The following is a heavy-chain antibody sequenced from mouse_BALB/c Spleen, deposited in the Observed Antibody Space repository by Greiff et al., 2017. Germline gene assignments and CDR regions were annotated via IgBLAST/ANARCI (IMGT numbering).Heavy chain of an antibody. CDR2: ISSGGGST. V-gene: IGHV5-12-1*01. CDR3: ARHMRGIMDY. Sequence: EVQVVESGGGLVKPGGSLKLSCAASGFAFSSYDMSWVRQTPEKRLEWVAYISSGGGSTYYPDTVKGRFTISRDNAKNTLYLQMSSLKSEDTAMYYCARHMRGIMDYWGQGTSVTVSS. CDR1: GFAFSSYD. J-gene: IGHJ4*01. D-gene: IGHD2-3*01.